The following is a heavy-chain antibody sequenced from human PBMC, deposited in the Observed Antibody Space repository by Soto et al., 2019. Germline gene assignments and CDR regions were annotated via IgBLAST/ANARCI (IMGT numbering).Heavy chain of an antibody. D-gene: IGHD3-9*01. J-gene: IGHJ4*02. CDR1: GYTFSNYA. Sequence: QVHLVQSGAEVKKPGASVKVSCKASGYTFSNYAISWVRQAPGQGLEWMGWISAYNGLRNYAEKFQGRVTMTTDTSTRTAYMELRSLRSDDTAVYYCARVDSLTAPFDYWGQGTLVTVSS. V-gene: IGHV1-18*01. CDR2: ISAYNGLR. CDR3: ARVDSLTAPFDY.